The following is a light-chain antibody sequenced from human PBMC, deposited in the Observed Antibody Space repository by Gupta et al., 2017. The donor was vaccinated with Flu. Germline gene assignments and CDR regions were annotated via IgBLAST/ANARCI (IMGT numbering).Light chain of an antibody. J-gene: IGKJ5*01. CDR1: QSVLYSSNNKNY. V-gene: IGKV4-1*01. Sequence: DIVLTQSPDSLAVSLGERATMNCKSSQSVLYSSNNKNYLAWYQQKPGQPPKLLIYWASTRESGVPDRFSGSGSGKDFTLTISSRQAEDVAVYYCQQYDSHPPITFGPGTRIEIK. CDR3: QQYDSHPPIT. CDR2: WAS.